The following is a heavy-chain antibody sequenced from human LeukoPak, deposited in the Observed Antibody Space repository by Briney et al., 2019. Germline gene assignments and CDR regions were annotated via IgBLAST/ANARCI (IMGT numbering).Heavy chain of an antibody. CDR1: GYTFTSYG. V-gene: IGHV1-18*01. D-gene: IGHD2-15*01. J-gene: IGHJ6*02. CDR2: ISAYNGNT. CDR3: ARVRAGGYCSGGSCFGRWYYYGMDV. Sequence: ASVKVSCKASGYTFTSYGISWVRQAPGQGLEWMGCISAYNGNTNYAQKLQGRVTMTTDTSTSTAYMELRSLRSDDTAVYYCARVRAGGYCSGGSCFGRWYYYGMDVWGQGTTVTVSS.